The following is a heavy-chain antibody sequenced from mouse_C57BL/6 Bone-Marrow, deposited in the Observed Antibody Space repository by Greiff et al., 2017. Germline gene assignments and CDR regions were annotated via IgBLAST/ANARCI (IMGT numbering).Heavy chain of an antibody. J-gene: IGHJ3*01. Sequence: VQLQQSGPELVKPGASVKISCKASGYAFSSSWMNWVKQRPGKGLEWIGRIYPGAGGTNYNGKFKGKATLTADKSSSTAYMQLSSRTTEESAVYFCATRLGYWGQGTLVTVSA. CDR2: IYPGAGGT. D-gene: IGHD2-4*01. CDR1: GYAFSSSW. V-gene: IGHV1-82*01. CDR3: ATRLGY.